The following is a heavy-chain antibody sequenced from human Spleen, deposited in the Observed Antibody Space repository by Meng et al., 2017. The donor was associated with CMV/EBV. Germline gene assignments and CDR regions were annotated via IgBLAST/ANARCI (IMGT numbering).Heavy chain of an antibody. CDR1: DNY. CDR2: KRNKEKSNNK. Sequence: DNYRDRDRQETGKGGEWVGRKRNKEKSNNKEKEESANGRIKISRDDSKSSLYLQMNSLKTEDTAVYYCARLSTSGAGKYFDYWGQGTLVTVSS. CDR3: ARLSTSGAGKYFDY. D-gene: IGHD1-1*01. J-gene: IGHJ4*02. V-gene: IGHV3-72*01.